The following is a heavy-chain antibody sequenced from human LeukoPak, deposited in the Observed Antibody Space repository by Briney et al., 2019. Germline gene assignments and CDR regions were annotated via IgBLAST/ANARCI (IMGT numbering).Heavy chain of an antibody. CDR2: IYPGDSDT. CDR1: GYSFTNYW. CDR3: ARQGSITMVRGVINPFDP. Sequence: GESLKISCKGSGYSFTNYWIAWVRQMPGKGLEWMGIIYPGDSDTRYSPSFQGQVTISADKSISTAYLQWSSLKASDTAMYYCARQGSITMVRGVINPFDPWGQGTLVTVSS. J-gene: IGHJ5*02. D-gene: IGHD3-10*01. V-gene: IGHV5-51*01.